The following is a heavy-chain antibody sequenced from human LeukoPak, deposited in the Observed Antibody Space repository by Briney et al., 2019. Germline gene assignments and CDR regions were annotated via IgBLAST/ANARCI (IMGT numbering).Heavy chain of an antibody. D-gene: IGHD2-2*01. Sequence: ASVKVSCKASGGTFSSYAISWVRQAPGQGLEWMGGIIPIFGTANYAQKFQGRVTMTTDTSTSTAYMELRSLRSDDTAVYYCARGGSTSWPKEYFQHWGQGTLVTVSS. CDR1: GGTFSSYA. CDR2: IIPIFGTA. CDR3: ARGGSTSWPKEYFQH. J-gene: IGHJ1*01. V-gene: IGHV1-69*05.